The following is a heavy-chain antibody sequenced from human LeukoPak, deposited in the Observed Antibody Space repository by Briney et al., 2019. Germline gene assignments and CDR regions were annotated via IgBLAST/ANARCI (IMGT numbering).Heavy chain of an antibody. J-gene: IGHJ4*02. V-gene: IGHV3-23*01. CDR1: GFTFSIYA. CDR3: AKDRPNYYDSSGHYYRRNGDY. Sequence: TGGSLRLSCAASGFTFSIYAMSWVRQAPGRGLEWVSSISGSGAGTFYADSVKGRFTISRDNSKNTLFLQMNSPRAEDSAIYYCAKDRPNYYDSSGHYYRRNGDYWGQGTLVTVSS. CDR2: ISGSGAGT. D-gene: IGHD3-22*01.